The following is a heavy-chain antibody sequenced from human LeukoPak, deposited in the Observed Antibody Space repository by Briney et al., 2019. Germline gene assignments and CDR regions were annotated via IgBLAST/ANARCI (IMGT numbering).Heavy chain of an antibody. V-gene: IGHV4-59*11. Sequence: KPSETLSLTCTVSGGSISSHYWSWIRQPPGKGLEWIGHIYYSGSTNYNPSLKSRVTISVDTSKNQFSLKLSSVTAADTAVYYCARGRDLHYYGSAGPFDYWGQGTLVTVSS. J-gene: IGHJ4*02. CDR2: IYYSGST. D-gene: IGHD3-10*01. CDR1: GGSISSHY. CDR3: ARGRDLHYYGSAGPFDY.